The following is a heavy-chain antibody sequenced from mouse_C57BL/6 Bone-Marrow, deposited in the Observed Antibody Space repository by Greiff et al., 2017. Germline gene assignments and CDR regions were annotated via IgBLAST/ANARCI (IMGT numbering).Heavy chain of an antibody. CDR1: GYTFTDYY. CDR2: INPNNGGT. V-gene: IGHV1-26*01. J-gene: IGHJ2*01. CDR3: ASYYFDY. Sequence: EVKLMESGPELVKPGASVKISCKASGYTFTDYYMNWVKQSHGKSLEWIGDINPNNGGTSYNQKFKGKATLTVDKSSSTAYMELRSLTSEDSAVYYCASYYFDYWGQGTTLTVSS.